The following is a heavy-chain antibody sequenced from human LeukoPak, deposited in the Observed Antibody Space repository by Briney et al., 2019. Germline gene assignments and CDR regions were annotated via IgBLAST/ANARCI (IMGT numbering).Heavy chain of an antibody. D-gene: IGHD3-22*01. V-gene: IGHV3-48*04. CDR1: GFNFSTYS. CDR3: ARDSSGYFHWFDP. CDR2: ISSSGSTI. Sequence: GGSLRLSCAASGFNFSTYSMNWVRQAPGKGLEWVSYISSSGSTIYYADSVKGRFTISRDNAKNSLYLQMNSLRAEDTAVYYCARDSSGYFHWFDPWGQGTLVTVSS. J-gene: IGHJ5*02.